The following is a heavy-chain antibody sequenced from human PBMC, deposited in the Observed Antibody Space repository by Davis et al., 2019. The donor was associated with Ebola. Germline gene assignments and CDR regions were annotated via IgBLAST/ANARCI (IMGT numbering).Heavy chain of an antibody. CDR3: ARHHASYIRKMDV. Sequence: MPSETLSLTCTVSGGSVSSGSYYWSWIRQPPGKGLEWIGYIYYSGNTNYNPSLKSRVTISVDTSKNQFSLKLYSVTAADTAVYHCARHHASYIRKMDVWGQGTTVTVSS. D-gene: IGHD1-14*01. CDR1: GGSVSSGSYY. CDR2: IYYSGNT. V-gene: IGHV4-61*01. J-gene: IGHJ6*02.